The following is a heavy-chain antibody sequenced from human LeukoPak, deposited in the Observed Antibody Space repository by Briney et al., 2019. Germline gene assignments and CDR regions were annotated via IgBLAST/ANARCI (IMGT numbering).Heavy chain of an antibody. CDR3: ARHTTAYCSSTSCYLNWFDP. V-gene: IGHV4-38-2*01. D-gene: IGHD2-2*01. CDR2: IYHSGST. Sequence: SETLSLTCAVSGYSISSGYYWGWIRQPPGKGVEWIGSIYHSGSTYYNPSLKSRVTISVDTSKNQFSLKLSSVTAADTAVYYCARHTTAYCSSTSCYLNWFDPWGQGTLVTVSS. J-gene: IGHJ5*02. CDR1: GYSISSGYY.